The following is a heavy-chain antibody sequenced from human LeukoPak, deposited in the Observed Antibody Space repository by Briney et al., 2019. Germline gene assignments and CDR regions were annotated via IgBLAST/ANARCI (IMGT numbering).Heavy chain of an antibody. CDR2: IKEDGGEK. CDR3: ARVVLRYFDWLLSPNYFDY. Sequence: GGSLRLSCAASGFTFSRYWMSWVRQAPGKGLEWVANIKEDGGEKYYVDSVKGRFTISRDNAKNTLYLQMNSLRAEDTAVYYCARVVLRYFDWLLSPNYFDYWGQGTLVTVSS. V-gene: IGHV3-7*01. CDR1: GFTFSRYW. D-gene: IGHD3-9*01. J-gene: IGHJ4*02.